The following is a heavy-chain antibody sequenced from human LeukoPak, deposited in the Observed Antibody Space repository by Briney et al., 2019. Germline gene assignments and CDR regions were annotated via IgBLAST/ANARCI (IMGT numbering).Heavy chain of an antibody. J-gene: IGHJ4*02. CDR2: ISSSGSTI. D-gene: IGHD3-22*01. Sequence: GGSLRLSCAASGFTVSSNYMNWVRQAPGKGLEWVSYISSSGSTIYYADSVKGRFTISRDNAKNSLYPQMNSLRAEDTAVYYCARNYGLDHDSSGYITYFDYWGQGTLVTVSS. CDR1: GFTVSSNY. CDR3: ARNYGLDHDSSGYITYFDY. V-gene: IGHV3-48*03.